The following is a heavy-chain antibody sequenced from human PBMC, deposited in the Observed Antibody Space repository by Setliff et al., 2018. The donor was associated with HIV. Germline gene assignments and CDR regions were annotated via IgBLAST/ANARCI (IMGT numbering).Heavy chain of an antibody. V-gene: IGHV1-18*01. CDR2: IGTYSGNT. CDR1: GYNFTNYG. D-gene: IGHD3-9*01. Sequence: EASVKVSCKASGYNFTNYGIGWVRQAPGQGLEYLGWIGTYSGNTNYAQKLQGRVTMTTDTSTSTAYMELRSLRSDDTAVYYCARGHIFDWLLYGTYAFDFWGQGTVVTVSS. J-gene: IGHJ3*01. CDR3: ARGHIFDWLLYGTYAFDF.